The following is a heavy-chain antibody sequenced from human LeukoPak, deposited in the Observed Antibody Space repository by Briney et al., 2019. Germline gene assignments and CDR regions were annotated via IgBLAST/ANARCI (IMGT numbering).Heavy chain of an antibody. CDR3: ARVGWFGELLFGRDY. D-gene: IGHD3-10*01. Sequence: ASVKVSCKASGYTFTGYYMHWVRQAPGQGLEWMGWINPNSGNTGYAQKFQGRVTMTRNTSISTAYMELSSLRSEDTAVYYCARVGWFGELLFGRDYWGQGTLVTVSS. J-gene: IGHJ4*02. V-gene: IGHV1-8*02. CDR1: GYTFTGYY. CDR2: INPNSGNT.